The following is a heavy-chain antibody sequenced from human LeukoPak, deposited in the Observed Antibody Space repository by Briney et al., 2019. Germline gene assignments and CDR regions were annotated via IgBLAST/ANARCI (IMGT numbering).Heavy chain of an antibody. J-gene: IGHJ6*03. CDR2: INPNSGGT. CDR1: GYTFTGYY. CDR3: ATKYYDFWSGYSPYYYYYMDV. Sequence: ASVKVSCKASGYTFTGYYMHWVRQAPGQGLEWLGWINPNSGGTNYAQKFQGRVTMTRDTSISTAYMELSRLRSDDTAVYYCATKYYDFWSGYSPYYYYYMDVWGKGTTVTVSS. D-gene: IGHD3-3*01. V-gene: IGHV1-2*02.